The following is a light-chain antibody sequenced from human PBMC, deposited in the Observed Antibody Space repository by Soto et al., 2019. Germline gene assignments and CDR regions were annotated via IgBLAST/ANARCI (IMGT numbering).Light chain of an antibody. CDR1: SSNIGAGYD. V-gene: IGLV1-40*01. J-gene: IGLJ1*01. CDR2: GNS. Sequence: QSVLTQPPSVSGAPGQRVTISCTGSSSNIGAGYDVHWYQQLPGTAPKLLIYGNSNRPSGVPDRFSGSKSGTSASLAITGLQAEDEADYYCQSYDSSRAEGVFGTGTKVTVL. CDR3: QSYDSSRAEGV.